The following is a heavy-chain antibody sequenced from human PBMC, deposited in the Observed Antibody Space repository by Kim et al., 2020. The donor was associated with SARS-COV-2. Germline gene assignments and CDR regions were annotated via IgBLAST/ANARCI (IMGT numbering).Heavy chain of an antibody. J-gene: IGHJ3*02. CDR3: VRDRIGGAVEM. Sequence: GGSLRLSCATSGFTFSAYDMNWVRQAPGKGLVWLSFITKGSTTTYYADSVEGRFTISRDNAKNALFLQMNSLRDEDTALYYCVRDRIGGAVEMWGQGTMVTVSP. CDR2: ITKGSTTT. D-gene: IGHD3-10*01. V-gene: IGHV3-48*02. CDR1: GFTFSAYD.